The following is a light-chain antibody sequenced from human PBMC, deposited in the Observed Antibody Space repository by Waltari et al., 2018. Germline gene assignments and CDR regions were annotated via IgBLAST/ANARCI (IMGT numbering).Light chain of an antibody. CDR3: CSYAGDTTWV. CDR1: SSDVGYYIL. CDR2: EVT. V-gene: IGLV2-23*02. Sequence: QSALTPPAPVSGSPGQSITISCTGTSSDVGYYILLPWYQQHPGKAPKFMIYEVTKRPSGVSDRFSGSKSGNTASLTISGLQAEDEADYYCCSYAGDTTWVFGGGTKLTVL. J-gene: IGLJ3*02.